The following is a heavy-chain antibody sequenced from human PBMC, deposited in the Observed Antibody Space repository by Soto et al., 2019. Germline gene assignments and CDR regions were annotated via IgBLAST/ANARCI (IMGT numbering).Heavy chain of an antibody. V-gene: IGHV3-23*01. Sequence: GGSLRLSCAASGFSFSGYAMSWVRQAPGKGLEWVSAISGSGSSTYYSDSVRGRFTISRDNSKNTLYLQMNSLRAEDTAVYFCAKASKGYTGYDLDYWGQGTPVTVS. CDR1: GFSFSGYA. CDR2: ISGSGSST. J-gene: IGHJ4*02. CDR3: AKASKGYTGYDLDY. D-gene: IGHD5-12*01.